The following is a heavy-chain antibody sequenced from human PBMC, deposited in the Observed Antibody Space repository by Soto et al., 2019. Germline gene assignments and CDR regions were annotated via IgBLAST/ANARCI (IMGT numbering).Heavy chain of an antibody. Sequence: QITLKESGPTLVKPTQTLTLTCTFSGFSLSTSGVGVGWIRQPPGKALEWLALIYWDDDQRYSPSMKSWRTITKDTSKNQVVLTMTNMDPVDTATYYCAHRQAWDSSGYYGKNWFVPWGQGTLVTVSS. J-gene: IGHJ5*02. CDR1: GFSLSTSGVG. CDR3: AHRQAWDSSGYYGKNWFVP. CDR2: IYWDDDQ. D-gene: IGHD3-22*01. V-gene: IGHV2-5*02.